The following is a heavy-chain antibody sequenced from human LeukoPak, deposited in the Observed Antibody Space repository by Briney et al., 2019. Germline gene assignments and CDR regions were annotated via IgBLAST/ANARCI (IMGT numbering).Heavy chain of an antibody. CDR3: ARDEGYGYLFYMDV. Sequence: SETLSLTCTVSGGSISSHYWSWIRQPAGKGLEWIGRIYTSGSTNYNPSLKSRVTMSVDTSKNQFSLKLSSVTAADTAVYYCARDEGYGYLFYMDVWGKGTTVTVSS. CDR1: GGSISSHY. V-gene: IGHV4-4*07. J-gene: IGHJ6*03. D-gene: IGHD5-18*01. CDR2: IYTSGST.